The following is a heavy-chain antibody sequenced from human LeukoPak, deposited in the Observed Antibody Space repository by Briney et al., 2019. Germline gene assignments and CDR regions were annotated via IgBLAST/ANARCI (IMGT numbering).Heavy chain of an antibody. CDR1: GYSISRGYY. D-gene: IGHD3-9*01. CDR3: AHDVLRYFDWFY. J-gene: IGHJ4*02. Sequence: SETLSLTCTVSGYSISRGYYWGWIRQPPGKGLEWIGSIYHSGSIHYNPSLKSRVTISVDTSKNQFSLKLSSVTAADTAVYYCAHDVLRYFDWFYWGQGTLVTVSS. V-gene: IGHV4-38-2*02. CDR2: IYHSGSI.